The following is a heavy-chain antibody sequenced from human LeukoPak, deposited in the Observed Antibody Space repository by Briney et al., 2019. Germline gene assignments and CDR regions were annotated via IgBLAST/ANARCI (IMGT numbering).Heavy chain of an antibody. D-gene: IGHD3-16*02. CDR1: GGSFSGYY. V-gene: IGHV4-34*01. Sequence: SETLSLTCAVYGGSFSGYYWSWIRQPPGKGLEWIREINHSGSTNYNPSLKSRVTISVDTSKNQFSLKLSSVTAADTAVYYCARGRYYDYVWGSYRQRYFDYWGQGTLVTVSS. CDR2: INHSGST. J-gene: IGHJ4*02. CDR3: ARGRYYDYVWGSYRQRYFDY.